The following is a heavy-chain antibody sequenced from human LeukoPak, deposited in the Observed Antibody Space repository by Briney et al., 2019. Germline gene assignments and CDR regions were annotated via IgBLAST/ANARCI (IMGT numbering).Heavy chain of an antibody. Sequence: GASVKVSCKASGGTFSSYAISWVRQSPGQGLEWMGGIIPIFGTANYAQKFQGRVTITADESTSTAYMELSSLRSEDTAVYYCAIWLGPSYYYYYMDVWGKGTTVTVSS. CDR2: IIPIFGTA. CDR1: GGTFSSYA. V-gene: IGHV1-69*13. CDR3: AIWLGPSYYYYYMDV. D-gene: IGHD5-12*01. J-gene: IGHJ6*03.